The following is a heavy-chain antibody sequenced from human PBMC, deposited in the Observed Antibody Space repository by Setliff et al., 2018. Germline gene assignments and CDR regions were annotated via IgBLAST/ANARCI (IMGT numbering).Heavy chain of an antibody. CDR1: GGSFSGYY. CDR2: INHSGST. J-gene: IGHJ4*02. CDR3: TVYNTGSSKDHY. Sequence: SETLSLTCAVYGGSFSGYYWSWIRQPPGKGLEWIGEINHSGSTNYNPSLKSRVTISVDTSKNQFSLKLSSVTAADTALYSCTVYNTGSSKDHYWGKGTPVTVSS. V-gene: IGHV4-34*01. D-gene: IGHD2-8*02.